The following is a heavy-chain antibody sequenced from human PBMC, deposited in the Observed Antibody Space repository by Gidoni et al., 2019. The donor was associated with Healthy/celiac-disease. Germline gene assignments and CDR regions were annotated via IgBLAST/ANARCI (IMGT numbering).Heavy chain of an antibody. CDR1: GGSFGGYY. Sequence: QVQLQQWGAGLLKPSETLSLTCAVYGGSFGGYYWRWIRQPPGKWLEWIGEITHSGSTNYNPSLKSRVTISVDTSKNQFSLKLSSVTAADTAVYYCARGAIYYYGSGSSFWFDPWGQGTLVTVSS. V-gene: IGHV4-34*01. CDR2: ITHSGST. CDR3: ARGAIYYYGSGSSFWFDP. D-gene: IGHD3-10*01. J-gene: IGHJ5*02.